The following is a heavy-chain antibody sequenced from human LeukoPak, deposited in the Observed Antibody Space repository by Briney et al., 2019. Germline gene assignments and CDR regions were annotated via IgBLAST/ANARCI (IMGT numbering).Heavy chain of an antibody. CDR1: GFTFSSYA. D-gene: IGHD5-12*01. V-gene: IGHV3-30*04. CDR3: ARGDCGYSGLDY. Sequence: GGSLRLSCAASGFTFSSYAMHWVRQAPGKGLEWVAVISYDGSNKYYADSVKGRFTISRDNSKNTLYLQMNSLRAEDTAVYYCARGDCGYSGLDYWDQGTLVTVSS. J-gene: IGHJ4*02. CDR2: ISYDGSNK.